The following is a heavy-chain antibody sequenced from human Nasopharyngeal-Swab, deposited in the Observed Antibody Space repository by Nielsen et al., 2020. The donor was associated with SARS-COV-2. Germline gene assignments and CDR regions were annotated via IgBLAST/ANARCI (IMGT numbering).Heavy chain of an antibody. Sequence: SETLSLTCTVSGGSISSGSYYWSWIRQHPGKGLEWIGYLYYTGSTYYNPSLKSRLTISVDTSKNQFSLKLSSVTAADTAVYYCARDGRLSGWSTTYYYGMDVWGQGTTVTVSS. V-gene: IGHV4-31*03. CDR1: GGSISSGSYY. CDR2: LYYTGST. J-gene: IGHJ6*02. D-gene: IGHD6-19*01. CDR3: ARDGRLSGWSTTYYYGMDV.